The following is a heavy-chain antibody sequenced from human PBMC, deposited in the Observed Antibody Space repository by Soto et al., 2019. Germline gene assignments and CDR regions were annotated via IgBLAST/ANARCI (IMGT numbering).Heavy chain of an antibody. CDR2: LYSGGSA. CDR1: GFTVNTNY. J-gene: IGHJ4*02. CDR3: KSGTVPLTY. V-gene: IGHV3-53*01. D-gene: IGHD1-7*01. Sequence: GGSLRLSCAASGFTVNTNYMTWVRQAPGKGLEWVSVLYSGGSAYYADSVRGRFTISRDNSKNTLYLQMNSLRAEDTAMYYCKSGTVPLTYWGQGTLVTVSS.